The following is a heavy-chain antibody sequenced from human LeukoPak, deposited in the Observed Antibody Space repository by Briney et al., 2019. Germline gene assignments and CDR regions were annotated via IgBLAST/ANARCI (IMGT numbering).Heavy chain of an antibody. CDR3: AKFALRYCSGGSCHPFDY. J-gene: IGHJ4*02. CDR1: GFTFSGSA. Sequence: PGGSLRLSCAASGFTFSGSAMHWVRQASGKGLEWVGRIRSKANSYATAYAASVKGRFTISRDDSKNTLYLQMNSLRAEDTAVYYCAKFALRYCSGGSCHPFDYWGQGTLVTVSS. D-gene: IGHD2-15*01. CDR2: IRSKANSYAT. V-gene: IGHV3-73*01.